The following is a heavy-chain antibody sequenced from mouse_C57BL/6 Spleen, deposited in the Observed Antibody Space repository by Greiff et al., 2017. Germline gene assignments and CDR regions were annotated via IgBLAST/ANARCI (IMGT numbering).Heavy chain of an antibody. CDR3: ARPYGNYFDY. CDR2: ISGGGGNT. V-gene: IGHV5-9*01. CDR1: GFTFSSYT. Sequence: EVMLVESGGGLVKPGGSLKLSCAASGFTFSSYTMSWVRQTPEKRLEWVATISGGGGNTYYPDSVKGRFTISRDNAKNTLYLQRSSLRSEDTALYYCARPYGNYFDYWGQGTTLTVSS. D-gene: IGHD2-10*02. J-gene: IGHJ2*01.